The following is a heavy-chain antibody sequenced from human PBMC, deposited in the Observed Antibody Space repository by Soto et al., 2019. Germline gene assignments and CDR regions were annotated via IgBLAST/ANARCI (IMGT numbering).Heavy chain of an antibody. CDR3: ARGDRGGFDL. Sequence: GGSLRLSCAASGFTFSSYSMNWVRQAPGKGLEWVSRVHSGGTTTTYADSVKGRFTISRDNARNTVSLQMSSLRAEDTAIYYCARGDRGGFDLWGHGTMVTVSS. CDR2: VHSGGTTT. CDR1: GFTFSSYS. V-gene: IGHV3-74*01. D-gene: IGHD3-10*01. J-gene: IGHJ3*01.